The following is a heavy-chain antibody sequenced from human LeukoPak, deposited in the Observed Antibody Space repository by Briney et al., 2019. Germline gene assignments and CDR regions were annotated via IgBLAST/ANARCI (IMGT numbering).Heavy chain of an antibody. CDR1: GFTFSSYA. V-gene: IGHV3-30*01. CDR3: ARGFGIRIFGVVIYDAFDI. CDR2: ITYDGSNK. J-gene: IGHJ3*02. D-gene: IGHD3-3*01. Sequence: PGRSLRLSCAASGFTFSSYAMHWVRQAPGKGLEWVAVITYDGSNKYYADSVKGRFTISRDNSKSTLYLQMNSLRAEDPAVYYCARGFGIRIFGVVIYDAFDIWRQGTMVSVSS.